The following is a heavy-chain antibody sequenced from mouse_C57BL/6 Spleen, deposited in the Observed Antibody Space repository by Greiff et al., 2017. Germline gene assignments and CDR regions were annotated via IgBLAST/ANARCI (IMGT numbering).Heavy chain of an antibody. CDR3: TSDYGNYPYYYAMDY. D-gene: IGHD2-1*01. V-gene: IGHV1-53*01. J-gene: IGHJ4*01. CDR2: INPSNGGT. Sequence: QVQLQQPGTELVKPGASVKLSCKASGYTFTSYWMHWVKQRPGQGLEWIGNINPSNGGTNYNEKFKSKATLTVDKSSSPAYLQLSSLTSADSAVYYCTSDYGNYPYYYAMDYWGQGTSVTVSS. CDR1: GYTFTSYW.